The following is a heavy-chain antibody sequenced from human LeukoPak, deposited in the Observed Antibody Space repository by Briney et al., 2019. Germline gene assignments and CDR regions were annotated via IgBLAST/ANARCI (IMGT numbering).Heavy chain of an antibody. CDR1: GGSFSGYY. D-gene: IGHD3-10*01. V-gene: IGHV4-34*01. CDR2: INHSGST. Sequence: PSETLSLTCAVYGGSFSGYYWSWIRQPPGKGLEWIGEINHSGSTNYNPSLKSRVTISVDTSKNQSSLKLSSVTAADTAVYYCARGPRYYYGSGRLDYWGQGTLVTVSS. CDR3: ARGPRYYYGSGRLDY. J-gene: IGHJ4*02.